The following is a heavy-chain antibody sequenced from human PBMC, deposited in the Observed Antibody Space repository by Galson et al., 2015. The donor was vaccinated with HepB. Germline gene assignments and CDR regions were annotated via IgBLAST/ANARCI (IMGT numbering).Heavy chain of an antibody. V-gene: IGHV1-8*01. CDR2: MNPNSGNT. CDR3: ARGLRIVVGIPDY. J-gene: IGHJ4*02. CDR1: GYTFTSYD. D-gene: IGHD2-21*01. Sequence: SVKVSCKASGYTFTSYDINWVRQATGQGLEWMGWMNPNSGNTGYAQKFQGRVTMTRNTSISTAYMELSSLRSEDTAVYYCARGLRIVVGIPDYWGQGTLVTVSS.